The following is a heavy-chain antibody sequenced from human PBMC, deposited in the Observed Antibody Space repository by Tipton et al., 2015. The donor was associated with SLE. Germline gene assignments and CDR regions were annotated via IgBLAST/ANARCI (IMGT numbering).Heavy chain of an antibody. J-gene: IGHJ5*02. V-gene: IGHV4-34*01. CDR1: GGSFSTYY. D-gene: IGHD3-10*01. Sequence: TLSLTCAVYGGSFSTYYWSWIRQPPGKGLEWIGEINHSGSTNYNPSLKSRVTISVDTSKNQFSLKLSSVTAADTAVYYCAREVPGGWFGELPNWFDPWGQGTLVTVSS. CDR3: AREVPGGWFGELPNWFDP. CDR2: INHSGST.